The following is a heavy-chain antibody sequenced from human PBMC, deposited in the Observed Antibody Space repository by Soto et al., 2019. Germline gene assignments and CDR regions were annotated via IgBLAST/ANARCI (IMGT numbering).Heavy chain of an antibody. Sequence: ASVKGSCRASGYTFTSYVISSVRQAPGQVLEWMGWIGDYNGNTNYAEKLQGRVTMTTDTSTSTAYMELRSLRSDDTAVYYCALGHGDYYFDYWGQGTLVTVS. D-gene: IGHD4-17*01. J-gene: IGHJ4*02. V-gene: IGHV1-18*04. CDR2: IGDYNGNT. CDR1: GYTFTSYV. CDR3: ALGHGDYYFDY.